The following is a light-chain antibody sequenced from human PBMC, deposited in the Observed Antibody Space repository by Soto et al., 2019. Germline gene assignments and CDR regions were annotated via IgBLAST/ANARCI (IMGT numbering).Light chain of an antibody. V-gene: IGLV2-14*03. CDR1: SSDVGGYNY. CDR3: TSYSSSTTRVV. J-gene: IGLJ1*01. CDR2: DVS. Sequence: QSALTQPASVSGSPGQSITISCTGTSSDVGGYNYASWYQQHPDKAPKLIIYDVSNRPSGVSNRFSGSKSGNTASLTISGLHAEDEADYYCTSYSSSTTRVVFGTGTKVTVL.